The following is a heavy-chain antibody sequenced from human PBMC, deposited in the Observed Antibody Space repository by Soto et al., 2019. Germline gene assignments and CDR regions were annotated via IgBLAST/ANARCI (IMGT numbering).Heavy chain of an antibody. Sequence: SETLSLTCAVYGGSFSGYYWSWIRQPPGKGLEWIGEINHSGSTNYNPSLKSRVTISVDTSKNQFSLKLSSVTAADTAVYYCARVHRITIFGVVMSPYGLDVWGQGTTVTVSS. CDR3: ARVHRITIFGVVMSPYGLDV. D-gene: IGHD3-3*01. V-gene: IGHV4-34*01. CDR2: INHSGST. CDR1: GGSFSGYY. J-gene: IGHJ6*02.